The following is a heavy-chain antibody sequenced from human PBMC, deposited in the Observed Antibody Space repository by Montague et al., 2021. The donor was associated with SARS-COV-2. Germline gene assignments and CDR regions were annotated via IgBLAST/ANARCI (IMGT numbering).Heavy chain of an antibody. V-gene: IGHV4-34*01. CDR3: ARGQRGVAPATVLGLGFYFYYFIDV. D-gene: IGHD3-16*01. CDR1: GGDYY. CDR2: IDVAGGT. J-gene: IGHJ6*03. Sequence: SETLSLTCGVYGGDYYWTWIRQVPGKGLEFIGEIDVAGGTKNNPSLERRLTISLDTSKSQFSLRLTSVTASDTAVYYCARGQRGVAPATVLGLGFYFYYFIDVWGTGTTVTVSS.